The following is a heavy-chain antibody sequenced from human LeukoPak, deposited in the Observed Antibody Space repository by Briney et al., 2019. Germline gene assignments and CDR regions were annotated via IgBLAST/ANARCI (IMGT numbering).Heavy chain of an antibody. CDR3: ARDWSSSGWYDY. CDR2: INHSGST. Sequence: QPSETLSLTCAVYGGSFSGYYWSWIRQPPGKGLEWIGEINHSGSTNYNPSLKSRVTISVDTSKNQFSLKLSSVTAADTAVYYCARDWSSSGWYDYWGQGTLVTVSS. V-gene: IGHV4-34*01. D-gene: IGHD6-19*01. J-gene: IGHJ4*02. CDR1: GGSFSGYY.